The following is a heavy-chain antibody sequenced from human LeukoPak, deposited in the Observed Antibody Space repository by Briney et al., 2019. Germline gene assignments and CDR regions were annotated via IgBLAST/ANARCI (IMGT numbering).Heavy chain of an antibody. J-gene: IGHJ3*02. V-gene: IGHV1-69*13. D-gene: IGHD2-15*01. CDR2: IIPIFGTA. CDR3: ATYCSGGSCYVGAFDI. Sequence: SVKVSCKASGGTFSSYAISWVRQAPGQGLEWMGGIIPIFGTANYAQKFQGRVTITADESTSTAYMELSSLRSEDTAVYYCATYCSGGSCYVGAFDIWGQGTMVTVSS. CDR1: GGTFSSYA.